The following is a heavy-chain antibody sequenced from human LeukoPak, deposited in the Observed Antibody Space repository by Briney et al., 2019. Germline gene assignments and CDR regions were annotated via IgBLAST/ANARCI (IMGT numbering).Heavy chain of an antibody. CDR3: ARDRGTTEWFDP. J-gene: IGHJ5*02. CDR2: INWNGGST. V-gene: IGHV3-20*04. D-gene: IGHD2/OR15-2a*01. CDR1: GFTFDDYG. Sequence: GGSLRLSCAAPGFTFDDYGMSWVPHAPGKGLDWVSGINWNGGSTDYADSVKARFTISRDNAKNSLYLQMNSLRAEDTALYYCARDRGTTEWFDPWGQGTLVTVSS.